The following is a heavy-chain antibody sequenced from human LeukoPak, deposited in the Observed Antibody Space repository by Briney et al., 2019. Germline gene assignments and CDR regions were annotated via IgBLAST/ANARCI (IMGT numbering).Heavy chain of an antibody. D-gene: IGHD6-19*01. V-gene: IGHV1-18*04. J-gene: IGHJ5*02. CDR1: GYTFTSHS. CDR2: ISAYNGNT. Sequence: ASVKVSCRPSGYTFTSHSISWVRQALGQGLEWMGWISAYNGNTNYAQKLQGRVTMTTDTSTSTVYMELRSLRSDDTAVYYCAGIAVAGTLGWFDPWGQGTLVTVSS. CDR3: AGIAVAGTLGWFDP.